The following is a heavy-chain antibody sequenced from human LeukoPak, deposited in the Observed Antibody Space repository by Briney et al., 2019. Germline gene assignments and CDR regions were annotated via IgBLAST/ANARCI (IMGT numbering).Heavy chain of an antibody. D-gene: IGHD6-13*01. CDR1: GFTFSSYS. V-gene: IGHV3-21*01. Sequence: GGSLRLSCAASGFTFSSYSMNWVRQAPGKWLEWVSSITTRSSYIYDADSVKGRFTISRDDAKSSLYLQMSSVRAEDTAVYYCARDPAAAGSVWLDPWGQGILVTVSS. CDR2: ITTRSSYI. J-gene: IGHJ5*02. CDR3: ARDPAAAGSVWLDP.